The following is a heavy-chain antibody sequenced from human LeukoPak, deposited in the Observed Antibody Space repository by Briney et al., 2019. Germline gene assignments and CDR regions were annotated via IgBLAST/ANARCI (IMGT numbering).Heavy chain of an antibody. CDR1: GFTFSSDE. CDR2: ISSSGTTI. Sequence: PGGSLRLSCAASGFTFSSDEMNWVRQAPGKGLEWVSYISSSGTTIYYAKSVKGRFTISRDNAKNSLYLQMNSLRAEDTAVYYCARERVMWFDPWGQGTLVTVS. V-gene: IGHV3-48*03. J-gene: IGHJ5*02. CDR3: ARERVMWFDP.